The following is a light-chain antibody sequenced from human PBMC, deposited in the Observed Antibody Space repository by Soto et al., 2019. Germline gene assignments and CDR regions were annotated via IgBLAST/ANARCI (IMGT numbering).Light chain of an antibody. V-gene: IGKV1-5*03. J-gene: IGKJ1*01. CDR1: QSISGW. CDR3: QHYGGMWT. CDR2: KAS. Sequence: IQMTQSPSTLSASVVDSVNITCRASQSISGWLAWYQQKPGKAPKFLIYKASTLQQGVPSRFSGSGFGTEFILTISSLQPDDFATYYCQHYGGMWTFGQGTKVDIK.